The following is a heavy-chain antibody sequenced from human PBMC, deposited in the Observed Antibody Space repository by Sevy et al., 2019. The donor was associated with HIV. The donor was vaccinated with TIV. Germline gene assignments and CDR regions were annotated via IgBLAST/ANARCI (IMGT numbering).Heavy chain of an antibody. CDR1: GYTFTRYD. CDR3: SRSPACHGDYYYFDY. D-gene: IGHD4-17*01. CDR2: MNPNSGNT. J-gene: IGHJ4*02. Sequence: ASVKVSCKASGYTFTRYDINWVRQATGQGLEWMGWMNPNSGNTGYAQRFQGRVTMTRNTSISTAYMELISLRSEDAAVYYFSRSPACHGDYYYFDYWGQGSSVTVSS. V-gene: IGHV1-8*01.